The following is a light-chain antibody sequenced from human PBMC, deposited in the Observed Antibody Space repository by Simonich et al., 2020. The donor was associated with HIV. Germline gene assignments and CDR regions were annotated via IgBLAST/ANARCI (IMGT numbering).Light chain of an antibody. J-gene: IGLJ3*02. CDR3: AAWDDSLSGWV. CDR2: RNN. CDR1: SSDVGGYNY. V-gene: IGLV1-47*01. Sequence: QSALTQPASVSGSPGQSITISCTGTSSDVGGYNYVSWYQQLPGTAPKLLSYRNNQRPSGVPDRCSGSKSGTSASLASSGLRSEDEADYYCAAWDDSLSGWVFGGGTKLTVL.